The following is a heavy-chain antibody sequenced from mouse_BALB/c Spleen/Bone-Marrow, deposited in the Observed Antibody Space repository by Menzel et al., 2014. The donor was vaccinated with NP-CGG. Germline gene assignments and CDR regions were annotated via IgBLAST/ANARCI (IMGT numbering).Heavy chain of an antibody. J-gene: IGHJ4*01. D-gene: IGHD2-3*01. CDR2: IYPGDGDT. CDR3: ARLDGYYPYYAMDY. CDR1: GYAFSSYW. V-gene: IGHV1-80*01. Sequence: QVQLQQSGAELVRPGSSVKISCKASGYAFSSYWMNWVKQRPGQGLEWIGQIYPGDGDTNYNGKFKGKATLTADKFSSTTYMQLSSLTSEDSAVYFCARLDGYYPYYAMDYWGQGTSVTVSS.